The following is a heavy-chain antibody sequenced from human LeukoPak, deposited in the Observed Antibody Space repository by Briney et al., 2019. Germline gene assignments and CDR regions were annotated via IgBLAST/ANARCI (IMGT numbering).Heavy chain of an antibody. CDR1: GFTVSSNY. V-gene: IGHV3-53*01. J-gene: IGHJ6*02. CDR2: IYSGGST. Sequence: GGSLRLSCAASGFTVSSNYMTWVRQAPGKGLEWVSLIYSGGSTDYADSVKGRFTISRDNSKNTLFLQMNSLRAEDTAVYYCAKASVYVYYGMDVWGQGTTVTVSS. D-gene: IGHD3-16*02. CDR3: AKASVYVYYGMDV.